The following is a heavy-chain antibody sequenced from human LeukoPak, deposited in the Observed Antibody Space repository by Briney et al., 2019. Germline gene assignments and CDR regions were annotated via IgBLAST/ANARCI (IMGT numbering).Heavy chain of an antibody. CDR1: GFTFSSYE. D-gene: IGHD6-13*01. Sequence: GGSLRLSCAASGFTFSSYEMNWVRQAPGKGLEWVSYISSSGSTIYYADSVKGRFTISRDNAKNSLYLQMNSLRAEDTAVYYCAGQLRQQLVTWGQGTLVTVSS. CDR2: ISSSGSTI. CDR3: AGQLRQQLVT. V-gene: IGHV3-48*03. J-gene: IGHJ4*02.